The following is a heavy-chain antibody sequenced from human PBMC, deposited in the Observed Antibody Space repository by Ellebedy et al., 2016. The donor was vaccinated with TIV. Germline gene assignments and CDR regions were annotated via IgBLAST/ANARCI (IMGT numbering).Heavy chain of an antibody. CDR2: IYYSGST. D-gene: IGHD3-10*01. Sequence: MPSETLSLTCTVSGGSXRSYYCRWIRLPPGKGLEWIGYIYYSGSTNYNPSLKSRVTISVDTSKNQFPLKLSSVTAADTAVYYCARGYGRVTSGYYFDYWGQGTLVTVSS. J-gene: IGHJ4*02. CDR3: ARGYGRVTSGYYFDY. CDR1: GGSXRSYY. V-gene: IGHV4-59*12.